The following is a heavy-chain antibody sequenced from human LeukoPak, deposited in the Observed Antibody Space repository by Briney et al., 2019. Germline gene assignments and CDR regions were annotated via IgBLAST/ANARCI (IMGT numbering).Heavy chain of an antibody. J-gene: IGHJ3*02. V-gene: IGHV4-59*06. CDR3: ARDYGGKVGAFDI. CDR1: GGSISSYY. Sequence: SETLSLTCTVSGGSISSYYWSWIRQPPGKGLEWIGYIYYSGSTYYNPSLKSRVAISVDTSKNQFSLKLRSVTAADTVVYYCARDYGGKVGAFDIWGQGTMVTVSS. D-gene: IGHD4-23*01. CDR2: IYYSGST.